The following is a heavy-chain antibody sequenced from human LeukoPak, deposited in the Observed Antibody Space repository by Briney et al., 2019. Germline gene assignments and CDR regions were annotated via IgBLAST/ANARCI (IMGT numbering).Heavy chain of an antibody. D-gene: IGHD3-10*01. CDR2: IYYSGST. J-gene: IGHJ4*02. Sequence: SETLSLTCTVSCGSISSYYWSWIRQPPGKGLEWIGYIYYSGSTNYNPSLKSRVTISVDTSKNQFSLKLSSVTAADTAVYYCAGSYGSGSPLDYWGQGTLVTVSS. CDR3: AGSYGSGSPLDY. V-gene: IGHV4-59*01. CDR1: CGSISSYY.